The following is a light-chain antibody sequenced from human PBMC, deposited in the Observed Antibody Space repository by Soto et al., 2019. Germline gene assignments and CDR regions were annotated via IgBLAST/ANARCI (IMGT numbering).Light chain of an antibody. CDR2: EVS. Sequence: QSALTQPPSASGSPGQSVTISCTGTSSDVGGYNSVSWYQHHPGKAPKLMIYEVSKRPSGVPDRFSGSKSANTASLTVSGLQAEDEADYYCSSYAGSSYYVFGTGTKLTVL. CDR3: SSYAGSSYYV. J-gene: IGLJ1*01. V-gene: IGLV2-8*01. CDR1: SSDVGGYNS.